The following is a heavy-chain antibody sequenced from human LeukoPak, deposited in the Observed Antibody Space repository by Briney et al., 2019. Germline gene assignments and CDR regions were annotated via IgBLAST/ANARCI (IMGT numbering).Heavy chain of an antibody. Sequence: ASVKVSCTVSGYTLTELSMHWVRQAPGKGLEWMGGFDPEDGETIYAQKFQGRVTMTEDTSTDTAYMELSSLRSEDTAVYYCGNLADLGYCSGGSCYHFDYWGQGTLVTVSS. CDR2: FDPEDGET. D-gene: IGHD2-15*01. J-gene: IGHJ4*02. CDR1: GYTLTELS. V-gene: IGHV1-24*01. CDR3: GNLADLGYCSGGSCYHFDY.